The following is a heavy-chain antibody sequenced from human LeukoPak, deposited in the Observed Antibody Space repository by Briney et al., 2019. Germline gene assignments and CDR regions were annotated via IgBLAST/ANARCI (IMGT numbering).Heavy chain of an antibody. D-gene: IGHD5-12*01. J-gene: IGHJ4*02. CDR2: ISSSGGNT. CDR3: AKDRPTWPIDY. Sequence: GGSLRLSCAASGFTFSSYSMSWVRQAPGEGRECVSSISSSGGNTYYPDSVKGRFTISIDNSKNTMYLQMNSLRAEDTAVYYCAKDRPTWPIDYWGQGTLVRVSS. CDR1: GFTFSSYS. V-gene: IGHV3-23*01.